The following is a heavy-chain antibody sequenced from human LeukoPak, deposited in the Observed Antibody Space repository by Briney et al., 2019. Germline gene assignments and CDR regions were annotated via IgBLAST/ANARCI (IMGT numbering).Heavy chain of an antibody. CDR1: GFTFSSYS. Sequence: GGSLRLSCAASGFTFSSYSMNWVRQAPGKGLEWVSSISGSSSYIYYADSVKGRFTISRDNAKNSLYLQMNSLRAEDTAVYYCASNSSSWYWFDYWGQGTLVTVSS. V-gene: IGHV3-21*01. D-gene: IGHD6-13*01. CDR2: ISGSSSYI. J-gene: IGHJ4*02. CDR3: ASNSSSWYWFDY.